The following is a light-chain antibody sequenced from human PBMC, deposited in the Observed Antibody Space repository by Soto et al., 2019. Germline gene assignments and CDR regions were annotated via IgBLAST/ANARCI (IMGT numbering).Light chain of an antibody. J-gene: IGKJ1*01. Sequence: EIVLTESPGTLSLSPGERAALSCRASQSFNSIYLAWYQQKPGQAPRLLIYGASSRATGIPDRLSGSGSGTDFTLTISRLEPEDFAVYYCHQYDTRTVGHLTKVEIK. CDR3: HQYDTRT. V-gene: IGKV3-20*01. CDR1: QSFNSIY. CDR2: GAS.